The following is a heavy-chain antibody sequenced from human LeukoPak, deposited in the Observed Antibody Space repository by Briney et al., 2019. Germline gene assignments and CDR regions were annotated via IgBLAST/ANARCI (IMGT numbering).Heavy chain of an antibody. J-gene: IGHJ5*02. V-gene: IGHV4-59*01. D-gene: IGHD3-10*01. CDR3: ARDGYNYDSGSDYHNWFDP. Sequence: PSETLSLTCTVSGGSISSYYWSWIRQPPGKGLEWIGYIYYSGSTNYNPSLKSRVTISVDTSKNQFSLKLSSVTAADTAVYYCARDGYNYDSGSDYHNWFDPWGQGTLVTVSS. CDR2: IYYSGST. CDR1: GGSISSYY.